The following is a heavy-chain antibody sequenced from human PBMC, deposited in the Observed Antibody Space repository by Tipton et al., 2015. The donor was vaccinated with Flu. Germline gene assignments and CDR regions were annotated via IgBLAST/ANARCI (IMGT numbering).Heavy chain of an antibody. CDR2: IYYSGST. CDR1: GGSISSSSYY. Sequence: LRLSCTVSGGSISSSSYYWGWIRQPPGKGLEWIGSIYYSGSTYYNPSLKSRVTISVDTSKNQFSLKLSSVTAADTAVYYCARRHYYGSGKHNYYFDYWGQGTLVTVSS. D-gene: IGHD3-10*01. J-gene: IGHJ4*02. V-gene: IGHV4-39*07. CDR3: ARRHYYGSGKHNYYFDY.